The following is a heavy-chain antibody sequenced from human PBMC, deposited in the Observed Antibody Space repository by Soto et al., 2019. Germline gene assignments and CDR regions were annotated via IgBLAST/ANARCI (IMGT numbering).Heavy chain of an antibody. V-gene: IGHV1-69*06. J-gene: IGHJ6*02. D-gene: IGHD3-10*01. Sequence: QVQLVQSGTEVRKPGSSVRVSCKASGGTFSTYGINWVRQAPGQGLEWMGGIIPLFGSTSYVEKCQGRVTITAGKSTRTVYMELSSLRSEDTAVYFCARDQEVTTMSRGDSYKYGMDVWGQGTTVTVSS. CDR2: IIPLFGST. CDR3: ARDQEVTTMSRGDSYKYGMDV. CDR1: GGTFSTYG.